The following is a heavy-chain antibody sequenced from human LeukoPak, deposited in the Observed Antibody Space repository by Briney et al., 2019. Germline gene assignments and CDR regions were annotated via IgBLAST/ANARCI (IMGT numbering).Heavy chain of an antibody. CDR3: ARDLGSSGYYIYYYYYMDV. CDR2: INPNSGGT. CDR1: GYTFTGYY. D-gene: IGHD3-22*01. V-gene: IGHV1-2*06. Sequence: ASVKVSCKASGYTFTGYYMHWVRQAPGQGLEWMGRINPNSGGTNYAQKFQGRVTMTRDTSISTAYMELSRLRSDDTAVYYCARDLGSSGYYIYYYYYMDVWGKGTTVTVS. J-gene: IGHJ6*03.